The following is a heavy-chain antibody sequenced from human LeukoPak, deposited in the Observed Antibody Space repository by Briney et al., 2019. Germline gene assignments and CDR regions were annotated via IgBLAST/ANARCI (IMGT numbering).Heavy chain of an antibody. Sequence: GGSLRLSRAASGLTFSSYAMSWVRQAPGKGLEWVSAISGSGGSTYYADSVKGRFTISRDNSKNTLYLQMNSLRAEDTAVYYCAKPADYDILTGYGYWGQGTLVTVSS. CDR3: AKPADYDILTGYGY. CDR1: GLTFSSYA. CDR2: ISGSGGST. D-gene: IGHD3-9*01. V-gene: IGHV3-23*01. J-gene: IGHJ4*02.